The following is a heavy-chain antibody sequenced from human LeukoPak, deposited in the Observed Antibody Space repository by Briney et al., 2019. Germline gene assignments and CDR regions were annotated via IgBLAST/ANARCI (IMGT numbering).Heavy chain of an antibody. V-gene: IGHV4-59*11. CDR3: SRGGWSLDF. CDR1: GGSISSHY. Sequence: SETLSLTCSVSGGSISSHYWSWIRQPPGKGLEWIGYIYYSGSPSYNPSLKSRVTISVDTANNQFSLKLSSVTAADTAMYYCSRGGWSLDFWGQGTLVTVSS. J-gene: IGHJ4*02. CDR2: IYYSGSP. D-gene: IGHD6-19*01.